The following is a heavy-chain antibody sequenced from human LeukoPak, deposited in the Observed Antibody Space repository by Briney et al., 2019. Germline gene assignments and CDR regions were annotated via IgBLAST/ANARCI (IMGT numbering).Heavy chain of an antibody. CDR1: GYTFTGYY. V-gene: IGHV1-2*02. CDR3: ASVGIAAANAPRNYYYGMDV. D-gene: IGHD6-13*01. Sequence: ASVKVSCKASGYTFTGYYMHWVRQAPGQGLEWMGWINPNSGGTNYAQKFQGRVTMTRDTSISTAYMELSRLRSDDTAVYYCASVGIAAANAPRNYYYGMDVWGQGTTVTVSS. CDR2: INPNSGGT. J-gene: IGHJ6*02.